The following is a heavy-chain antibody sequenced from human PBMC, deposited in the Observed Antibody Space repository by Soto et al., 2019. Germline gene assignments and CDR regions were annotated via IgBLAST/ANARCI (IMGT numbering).Heavy chain of an antibody. J-gene: IGHJ4*02. CDR1: AFTFSSYI. Sequence: LGLACAASAFTFSSYIMNWVRQAPVKGLEWVSYISSSSSTIYYADSVKGRFTISRDNAKNSLYLQMNSLRDEDTAVYYCARPRGYSYAHYFDYWGQGTLVTVSS. V-gene: IGHV3-48*02. D-gene: IGHD5-18*01. CDR2: ISSSSSTI. CDR3: ARPRGYSYAHYFDY.